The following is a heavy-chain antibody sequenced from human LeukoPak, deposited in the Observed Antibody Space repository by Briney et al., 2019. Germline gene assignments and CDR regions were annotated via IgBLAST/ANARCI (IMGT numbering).Heavy chain of an antibody. J-gene: IGHJ4*02. V-gene: IGHV3-23*01. CDR1: GFTFSRYW. D-gene: IGHD6-19*01. Sequence: GGSLRLSCVPSGFTFSRYWMSWVRQAPGKGLEWVSGISVSGGTTYYTDSVKGRFTISRDNTKNTLYLQMNNLRAEDTAVYYCAKGEGQLYYSHYWGRGTLVTVSS. CDR3: AKGEGQLYYSHY. CDR2: ISVSGGTT.